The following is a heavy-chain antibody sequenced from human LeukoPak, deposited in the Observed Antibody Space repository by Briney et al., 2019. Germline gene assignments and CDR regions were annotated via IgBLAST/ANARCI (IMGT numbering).Heavy chain of an antibody. CDR3: ASSQSPTVTTFNNWFDP. Sequence: SQTLSLTCTVSGVSISSGDYYWSWLRQPPGRGLEWIGYIYYSGSTYYNPSLKSRVTISVDTSKNQFSLKLSSVTAADTAVYYCASSQSPTVTTFNNWFDPWGQGTLVTVSS. V-gene: IGHV4-30-4*01. CDR1: GVSISSGDYY. J-gene: IGHJ5*02. CDR2: IYYSGST. D-gene: IGHD4-17*01.